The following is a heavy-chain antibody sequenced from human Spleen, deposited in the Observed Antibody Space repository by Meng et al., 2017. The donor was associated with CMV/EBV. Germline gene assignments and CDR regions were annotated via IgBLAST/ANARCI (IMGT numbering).Heavy chain of an antibody. CDR3: ARDYYASGSFDY. CDR2: ITQDGSVK. CDR1: GFTFSNYW. Sequence: GGSLRLSCAASGFTFSNYWMNWVRQAPGKGLEWVANITQDGSVKHYVDSLKGRFTISRDNAKNSLYLQMTSLRADDTAVYYCARDYYASGSFDYWGQGTLVTVSS. J-gene: IGHJ4*02. D-gene: IGHD3-10*01. V-gene: IGHV3-7*01.